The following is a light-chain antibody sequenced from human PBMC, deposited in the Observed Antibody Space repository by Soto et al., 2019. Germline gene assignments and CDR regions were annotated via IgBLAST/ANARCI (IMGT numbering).Light chain of an antibody. J-gene: IGKJ5*01. Sequence: IQLTQSPSSLSASVGDRVTITCRASQGISRYIAWYQQKPGKAPKLLIYAASTLQSGVPSRFSGSGSGTDFTLTISSLQPEDFATYYCQHLNSYPITFGQGTRLEIK. V-gene: IGKV1-9*01. CDR1: QGISRY. CDR3: QHLNSYPIT. CDR2: AAS.